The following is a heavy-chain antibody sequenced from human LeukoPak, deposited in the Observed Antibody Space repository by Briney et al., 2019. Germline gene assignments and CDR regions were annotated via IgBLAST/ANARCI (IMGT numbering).Heavy chain of an antibody. CDR3: AREDGQTGYYFDY. V-gene: IGHV3-48*03. Sequence: GRTLRLSCAASGFIFSSYEMIWDRQAPGQGLEFVSYISKSGSTKYYADSVRGRFTISRDDPKNSLYLQMNSLRAEDTALYFCAREDGQTGYYFDYWGQGILVTVSS. CDR1: GFIFSSYE. CDR2: ISKSGSTK. J-gene: IGHJ4*02. D-gene: IGHD1-14*01.